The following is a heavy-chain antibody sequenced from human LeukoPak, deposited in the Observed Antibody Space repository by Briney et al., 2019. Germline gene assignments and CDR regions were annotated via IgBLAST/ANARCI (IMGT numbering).Heavy chain of an antibody. CDR2: IYSGGST. CDR1: GFTVSSNY. Sequence: PGGSLRLSCAASGFTVSSNYMSWVRQAPGKGLEWVSVIYSGGSTYYADSVKGRFTISRDNSKNTLYLQMNSLRAEDTAVYYCAKDGIAAAGVRAFDYWGQGTLVTVSS. J-gene: IGHJ4*02. CDR3: AKDGIAAAGVRAFDY. V-gene: IGHV3-53*01. D-gene: IGHD6-13*01.